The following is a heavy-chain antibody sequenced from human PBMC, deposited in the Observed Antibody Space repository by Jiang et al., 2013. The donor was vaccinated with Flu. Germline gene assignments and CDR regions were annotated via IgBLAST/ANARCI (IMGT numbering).Heavy chain of an antibody. D-gene: IGHD3-16*02. J-gene: IGHJ4*02. Sequence: AVIWYDGSNKYYADSVKGRFTISRDNSKNTLYLQMNSLRAEDTAVYYCARDRRLRLGELSLLGYWGQGTLVTVSS. CDR2: IWYDGSNK. CDR3: ARDRRLRLGELSLLGY. V-gene: IGHV3-33*01.